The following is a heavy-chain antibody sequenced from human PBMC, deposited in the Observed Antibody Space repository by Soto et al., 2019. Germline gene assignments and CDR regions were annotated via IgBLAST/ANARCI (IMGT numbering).Heavy chain of an antibody. Sequence: SVKVSCKASGGTFSSYAISWVRQAPGQGLEWMGGIIPIFGTANYAQKFQGRVTITADESTSTAYMELSSLRSEDTAVYYCASRSAYCGGDCYSGDAFDIWGQGTMVTVSS. CDR3: ASRSAYCGGDCYSGDAFDI. CDR1: GGTFSSYA. D-gene: IGHD2-21*02. CDR2: IIPIFGTA. V-gene: IGHV1-69*13. J-gene: IGHJ3*02.